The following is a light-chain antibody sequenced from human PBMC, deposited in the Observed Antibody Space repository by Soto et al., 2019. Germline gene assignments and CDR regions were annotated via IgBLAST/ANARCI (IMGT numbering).Light chain of an antibody. V-gene: IGLV2-14*01. Sequence: QSALTQPASVSGSPGQSITISCTGTSSDVGGYNYVSWYQQHPGKAPKLMIYDVSNRPSGVSNRFSGSKSGNTASLTISGVQAADEADYYCSSYTSSSTPGVFGTGTKLTVL. CDR2: DVS. J-gene: IGLJ1*01. CDR3: SSYTSSSTPGV. CDR1: SSDVGGYNY.